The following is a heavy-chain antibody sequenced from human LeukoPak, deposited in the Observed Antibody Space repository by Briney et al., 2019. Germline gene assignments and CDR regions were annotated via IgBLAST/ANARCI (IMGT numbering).Heavy chain of an antibody. CDR2: ISSSSSTI. CDR1: GFTFSSYS. Sequence: PGGSLRLSCAASGFTFSSYSMNWVRPAPGKGLEWVSYISSSSSTIYYADSVKGRFTISRDNAKNSLYLQMNSLRAEDTAVYYCARGGHLQWELLNWYFDLWDRGTLVTVSS. CDR3: ARGGHLQWELLNWYFDL. D-gene: IGHD1-26*01. J-gene: IGHJ2*01. V-gene: IGHV3-48*01.